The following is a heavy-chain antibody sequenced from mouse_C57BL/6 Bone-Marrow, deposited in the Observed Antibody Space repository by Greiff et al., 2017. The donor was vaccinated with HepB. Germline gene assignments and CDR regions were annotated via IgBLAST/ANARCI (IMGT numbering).Heavy chain of an antibody. Sequence: QVQLQQSGPELVKPGASVKISCKASGYAFSSSWMNWVKQRPGKGLEWIGRIYPGDGDTNYNRKCKGKATLTADKFSSTAYIQLSSLTSDYSSVYFCARSPAYYYGSPLYFDVWGTGTTVTVSS. J-gene: IGHJ1*03. V-gene: IGHV1-82*01. D-gene: IGHD1-1*01. CDR2: IYPGDGDT. CDR1: GYAFSSSW. CDR3: ARSPAYYYGSPLYFDV.